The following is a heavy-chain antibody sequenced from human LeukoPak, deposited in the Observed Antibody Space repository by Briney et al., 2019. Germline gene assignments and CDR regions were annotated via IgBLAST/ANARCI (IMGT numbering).Heavy chain of an antibody. Sequence: GGSLRLSCAVSGFTFSNYWMSWVRQAPGKGLEWVANIKQDGSEENYVDSVKGRFTISRDNAKHSLYLLMNSLIAEDTAVYYCARENNWNSPYYFDYWGQGTLVTVSS. CDR1: GFTFSNYW. CDR3: ARENNWNSPYYFDY. V-gene: IGHV3-7*01. CDR2: IKQDGSEE. D-gene: IGHD1-7*01. J-gene: IGHJ4*02.